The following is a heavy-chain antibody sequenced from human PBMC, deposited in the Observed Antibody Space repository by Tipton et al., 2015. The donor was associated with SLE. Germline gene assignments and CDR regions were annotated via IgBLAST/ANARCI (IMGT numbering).Heavy chain of an antibody. D-gene: IGHD1-26*01. V-gene: IGHV4-59*11. Sequence: TLSLSCTVSGVSITNHYWNWIRQPPGKGLEWLGYIHYSGTTHDNPSPKSRVTMSVDMSKNQFSLRLTSVTAADTAVYYCARTLGAIAHTVYDAFDIWGQGKMVTVSS. J-gene: IGHJ3*02. CDR3: ARTLGAIAHTVYDAFDI. CDR2: IHYSGTT. CDR1: GVSITNHY.